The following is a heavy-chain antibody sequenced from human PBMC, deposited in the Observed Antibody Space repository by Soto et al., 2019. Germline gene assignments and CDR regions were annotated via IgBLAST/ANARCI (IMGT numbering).Heavy chain of an antibody. CDR3: VRAPNYIYLYDAFDI. Sequence: EVQLVESGGGLVKPGGSLRLSCAASGFTFNTYSMNWVRQAPGKGLEWVSCISGSSNYIYYADSVKGRFTISRDNAKNSLYLQLNSLRAEDTAVYYCVRAPNYIYLYDAFDIWGQGTMVTVSS. D-gene: IGHD1-7*01. CDR2: ISGSSNYI. V-gene: IGHV3-21*01. CDR1: GFTFNTYS. J-gene: IGHJ3*02.